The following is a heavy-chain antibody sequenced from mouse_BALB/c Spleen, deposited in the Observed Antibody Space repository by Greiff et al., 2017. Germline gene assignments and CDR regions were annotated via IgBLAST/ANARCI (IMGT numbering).Heavy chain of an antibody. Sequence: EVQLVESGGGLVQPGGSLRLSCATSGFTFTDYYMSWVRQPPGKALEWLGFIRNKANGYTTEYSASVKGRFTISRDNSQSILYLQMNTLRAEDSATYYCARYDGYQYFDYWGQGTTLTVSS. CDR2: IRNKANGYTT. V-gene: IGHV7-3*02. CDR1: GFTFTDYY. J-gene: IGHJ2*01. D-gene: IGHD2-3*01. CDR3: ARYDGYQYFDY.